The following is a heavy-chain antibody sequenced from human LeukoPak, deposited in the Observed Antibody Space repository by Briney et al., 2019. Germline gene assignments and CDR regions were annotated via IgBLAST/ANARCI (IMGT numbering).Heavy chain of an antibody. CDR2: IYTSGST. CDR3: ARVRTLIEYYMDV. D-gene: IGHD3-22*01. Sequence: SETLSLTCTVSGGPISSYYWSWIRQPAGKGLEWIGRIYTSGSTNYNPSLKSRVTMSVDTSKNQFSLKLSSVTAADTAVYYCARVRTLIEYYMDVWGKGTTVTVSS. J-gene: IGHJ6*03. CDR1: GGPISSYY. V-gene: IGHV4-4*07.